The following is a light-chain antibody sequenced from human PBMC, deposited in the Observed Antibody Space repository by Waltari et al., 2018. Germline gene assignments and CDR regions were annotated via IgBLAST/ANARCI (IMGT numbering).Light chain of an antibody. V-gene: IGKV3-11*01. CDR2: YAS. CDR3: QQRSKWFT. Sequence: EVVLPPSPATLALSPGARATLTCRASQSVSRYLAWYQQKPGQAPRLLIEYASKRATGIPARFTGSGSGTHFTLTISSLEPEDFAVYYCQQRSKWFTFGGGTKVEIK. CDR1: QSVSRY. J-gene: IGKJ4*01.